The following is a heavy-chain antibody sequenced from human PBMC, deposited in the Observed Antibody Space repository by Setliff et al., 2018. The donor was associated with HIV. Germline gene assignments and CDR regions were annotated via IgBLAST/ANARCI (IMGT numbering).Heavy chain of an antibody. CDR1: GYTFTNYG. D-gene: IGHD3-22*01. V-gene: IGHV1-18*01. J-gene: IGHJ4*02. CDR3: ARGYDGSGFYYVY. CDR2: IRTYNGNT. Sequence: EASVKVSCKTSGYTFTNYGISWVRQAPGQGLEWTGWIRTYNGNTNYAQRLQGRVTMTTDTSTSTAYMELRSLRSDDTAVYYCARGYDGSGFYYVYWGQGTLVTVSS.